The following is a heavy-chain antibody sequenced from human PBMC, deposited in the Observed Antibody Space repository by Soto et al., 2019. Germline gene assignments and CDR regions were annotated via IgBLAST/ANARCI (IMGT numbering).Heavy chain of an antibody. CDR2: ISYDGSNK. V-gene: IGHV3-30-3*01. CDR1: GFTFSSYA. Sequence: QVQLVESGGGVVQPGRSLRLSCAASGFTFSSYAMHWVRQAPGKGLEWVAVISYDGSNKYYADSVKGRFTISRDNSKNTLYLLMNSLRAEDTAVYYCASGAPQHIVVVTAMFDYWGQGTLVTVSS. J-gene: IGHJ4*02. D-gene: IGHD2-21*02. CDR3: ASGAPQHIVVVTAMFDY.